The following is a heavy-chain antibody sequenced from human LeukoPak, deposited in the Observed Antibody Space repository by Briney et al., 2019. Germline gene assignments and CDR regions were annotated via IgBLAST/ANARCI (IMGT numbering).Heavy chain of an antibody. Sequence: SETLSLTCTVSGGSISSSSYYWGWIRQPPGKGLEWIGNIYYSGSTYYNPSLKSRFTISVDTSKNQFSLKLSSVTAADTAVYYCARRGGYYGSVCNLFDLWGQGTLVSVSS. D-gene: IGHD3-10*01. V-gene: IGHV4-39*01. CDR1: GGSISSSSYY. CDR3: ARRGGYYGSVCNLFDL. J-gene: IGHJ5*02. CDR2: IYYSGST.